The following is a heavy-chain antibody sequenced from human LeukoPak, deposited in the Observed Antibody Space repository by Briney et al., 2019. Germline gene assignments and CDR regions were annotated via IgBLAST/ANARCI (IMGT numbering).Heavy chain of an antibody. CDR1: GYTFTGYY. V-gene: IGHV1-2*02. J-gene: IGHJ4*02. D-gene: IGHD6-19*01. CDR2: INPNSGGT. CDR3: ARHTGIAVAATGFDY. Sequence: ASVKVSCKASGYTFTGYYMHWVRQAPGQGLEWMGWINPNSGGTNYAQKFQGRVTMTRDTSISTAYMELSRLRSDDTAVYYCARHTGIAVAATGFDYWGQGTLVTVSS.